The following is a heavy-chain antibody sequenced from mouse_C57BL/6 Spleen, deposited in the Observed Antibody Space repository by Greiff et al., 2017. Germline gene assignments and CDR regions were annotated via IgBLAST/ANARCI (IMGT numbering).Heavy chain of an antibody. CDR3: ARRYYGSSYFGC. D-gene: IGHD1-1*01. CDR1: GFTFSDYG. Sequence: EVMLVESGGGLVKPGGSLKLSCAASGFTFSDYGMHWVRQAPAKGLEWVAYISSGSSTIYYADTVKGRFTISRDNAKNTLFLQMTSLRSEDTAMYYCARRYYGSSYFGCWGQGTTLTVSS. CDR2: ISSGSSTI. J-gene: IGHJ2*01. V-gene: IGHV5-17*01.